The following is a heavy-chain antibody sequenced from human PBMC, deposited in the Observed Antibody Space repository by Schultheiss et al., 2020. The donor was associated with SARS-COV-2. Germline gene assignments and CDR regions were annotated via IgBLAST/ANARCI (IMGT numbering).Heavy chain of an antibody. V-gene: IGHV3-21*01. CDR3: ARDSAGVSGYYSYYYGMDV. CDR1: GFTFSSYS. CDR2: ISSSSSYI. J-gene: IGHJ6*02. D-gene: IGHD3-22*01. Sequence: GGSLRLSCAASGFTFSSYSMNWVRQAPGKGLEWVSSISSSSSYIYYADSVKGRFTISRDNAKNSLYLQMNSLRAEDTAVYYCARDSAGVSGYYSYYYGMDVWGQGTTVTVSS.